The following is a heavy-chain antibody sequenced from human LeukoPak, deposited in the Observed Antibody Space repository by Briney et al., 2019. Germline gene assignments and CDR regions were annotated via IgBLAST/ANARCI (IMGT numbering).Heavy chain of an antibody. Sequence: PGGSLRLSCAASGFTFSSYGMHWVRQAPGKGLEWVAVISYDGSNKYYADSVKGRFIISRDNSKNTLYLQMNSLRAEDTAVYYCAKDSSSFAPYYFDYWGQGTLVTVSS. CDR1: GFTFSSYG. CDR3: AKDSSSFAPYYFDY. V-gene: IGHV3-30*18. J-gene: IGHJ4*02. D-gene: IGHD6-6*01. CDR2: ISYDGSNK.